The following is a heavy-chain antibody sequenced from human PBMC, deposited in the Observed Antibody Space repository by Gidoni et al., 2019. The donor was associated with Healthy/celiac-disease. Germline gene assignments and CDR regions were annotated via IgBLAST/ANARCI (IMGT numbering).Heavy chain of an antibody. Sequence: EVQLLESGGGLVQPGGSLRLSCAASGFTFRSYAMRGVRQAPGKGREWVSAISGSGGSTYYADSVKGRFTISRDNSKNTLYLQMNSLRAEDTAVYYCAKDLWPGFDYWGQGTLVTVSS. V-gene: IGHV3-23*01. J-gene: IGHJ4*02. CDR3: AKDLWPGFDY. CDR1: GFTFRSYA. CDR2: ISGSGGST.